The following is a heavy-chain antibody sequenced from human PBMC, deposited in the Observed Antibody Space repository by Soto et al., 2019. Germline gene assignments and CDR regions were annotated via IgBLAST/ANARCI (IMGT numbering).Heavy chain of an antibody. CDR3: ARDPGDYYFDY. CDR1: GFGFSSYG. V-gene: IGHV3-33*01. Sequence: PGGSLRLSCAASGFGFSSYGMHWIRQAPGKGLEWLAIIWYDGSKKYHADSVKGRFTISRDNSKNMVSLQMNSLRADDTAVYYCARDPGDYYFDYWGQGTLVTVSS. J-gene: IGHJ4*02. CDR2: IWYDGSKK.